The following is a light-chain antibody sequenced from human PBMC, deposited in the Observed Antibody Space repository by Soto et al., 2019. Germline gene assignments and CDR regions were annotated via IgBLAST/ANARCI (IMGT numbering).Light chain of an antibody. CDR2: KAS. CDR1: QSISSW. V-gene: IGKV1-5*03. J-gene: IGKJ4*01. CDR3: QQYYTYIT. Sequence: DIQMTQSPSTLSASVGDRVTITCRASQSISSWLAWYQQKPGKAPDLLIYKASNLESGVPSRFSGSGSGTEFTLTISSLQPDYFATYYCQQYYTYITFGGGTKVEIK.